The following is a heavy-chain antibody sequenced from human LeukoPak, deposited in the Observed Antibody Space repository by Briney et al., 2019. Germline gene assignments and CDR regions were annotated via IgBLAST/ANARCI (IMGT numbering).Heavy chain of an antibody. V-gene: IGHV3-33*01. D-gene: IGHD2-15*01. Sequence: GGSLRLSCAASGFTFSSYGMLWVRQAPGKGLEWVAVIWYDGSNKYYADSVKGRFTISRDNSKNTLSLQMNSLRAEDTAVYYCARMRILQVNYYYMDVWGKGTTVTVSS. J-gene: IGHJ6*03. CDR1: GFTFSSYG. CDR3: ARMRILQVNYYYMDV. CDR2: IWYDGSNK.